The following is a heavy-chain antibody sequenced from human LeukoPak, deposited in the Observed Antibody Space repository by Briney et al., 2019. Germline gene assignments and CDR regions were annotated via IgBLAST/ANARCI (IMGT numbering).Heavy chain of an antibody. Sequence: GGSLRLSCAASGFTFSTYALSWVRQAPGKGLEWVSAISSSGDATYYADSVKGRFTISRDNSKNTLYLQMNSLRAEDTAVYYCAKDAYCSSTSCYFSSNWFDPWGQGTLVTVSS. D-gene: IGHD2-2*01. V-gene: IGHV3-23*01. CDR2: ISSSGDAT. CDR1: GFTFSTYA. CDR3: AKDAYCSSTSCYFSSNWFDP. J-gene: IGHJ5*02.